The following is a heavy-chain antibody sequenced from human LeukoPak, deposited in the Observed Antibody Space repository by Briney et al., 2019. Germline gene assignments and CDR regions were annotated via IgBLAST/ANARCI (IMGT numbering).Heavy chain of an antibody. CDR1: GGSISSGSYY. J-gene: IGHJ4*02. D-gene: IGHD3-10*01. CDR3: AREASGSGSYFDY. Sequence: SETLSLTCTVSGGSISSGSYYWSWIRQPAGKGLEWIGRIYTSGSTDYNPSLKSRVTISIDTSKNQFSLKLTSVTAADTAVYYCAREASGSGSYFDYWGQGTLVTVSS. CDR2: IYTSGST. V-gene: IGHV4-61*02.